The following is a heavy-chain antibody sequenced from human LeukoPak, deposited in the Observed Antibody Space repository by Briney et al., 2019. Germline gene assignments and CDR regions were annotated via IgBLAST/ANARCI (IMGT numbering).Heavy chain of an antibody. D-gene: IGHD7-27*01. CDR3: ARGSGTGQPAENYYYGMDV. J-gene: IGHJ6*02. CDR1: GGSISSYY. CDR2: IYYSGST. Sequence: KPSETLSLTCTVSGGSISSYYWSWIRQPPGKGLEWIGYIYYSGSTNYNPSLKSRVTISVDTSKNQFSLKLSSVTAADTAVYYCARGSGTGQPAENYYYGMDVWGQGTTVTVSS. V-gene: IGHV4-59*01.